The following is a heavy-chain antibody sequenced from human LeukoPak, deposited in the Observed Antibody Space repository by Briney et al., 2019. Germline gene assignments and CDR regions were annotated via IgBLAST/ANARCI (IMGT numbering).Heavy chain of an antibody. D-gene: IGHD5-18*01. Sequence: GGSLRLSCAASGFTFSSYWMHWVRQAPGKGLVWVSRINSDGTSTSYADSVKGRFTISRDNAKNTLYLQMNSLRAEDTAMYYCARGTEGYTYGEFDSWGQGTLVTVSS. J-gene: IGHJ5*01. CDR3: ARGTEGYTYGEFDS. CDR1: GFTFSSYW. CDR2: INSDGTST. V-gene: IGHV3-74*01.